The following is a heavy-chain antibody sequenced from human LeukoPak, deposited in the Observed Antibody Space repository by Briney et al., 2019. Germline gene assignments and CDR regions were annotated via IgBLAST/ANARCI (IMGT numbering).Heavy chain of an antibody. D-gene: IGHD7-27*01. J-gene: IGHJ4*02. CDR1: GGSISSSSYY. Sequence: SETLSLTCTVSGGSISSSSYYWGWIRQPPGKGLEWIGSIYYSGSTYYNPSLKSRVTISVDTSKNQFSLKLSSVTAADTAVYYCAAERGGANWGVYYFDYWGQGTLVTVSS. CDR2: IYYSGST. CDR3: AAERGGANWGVYYFDY. V-gene: IGHV4-39*01.